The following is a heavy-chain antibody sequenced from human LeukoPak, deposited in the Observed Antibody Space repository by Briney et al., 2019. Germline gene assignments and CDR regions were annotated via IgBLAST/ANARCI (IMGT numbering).Heavy chain of an antibody. Sequence: GGSLRLSCAASGFTFSSYWMSWIRQAPGKGLEWVSYISSSGSTIYYADSVKGRFTISRDNAKNSLYLQMNSLRAEDTAVYYCARDCGSSHFPFDYWGQGTLVTVSS. CDR3: ARDCGSSHFPFDY. CDR2: ISSSGSTI. J-gene: IGHJ4*02. CDR1: GFTFSSYW. D-gene: IGHD1-26*01. V-gene: IGHV3-11*01.